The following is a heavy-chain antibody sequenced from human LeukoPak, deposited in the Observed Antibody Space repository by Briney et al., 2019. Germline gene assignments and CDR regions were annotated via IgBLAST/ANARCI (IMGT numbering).Heavy chain of an antibody. CDR1: GASIGSSNW. V-gene: IGHV4-4*02. D-gene: IGHD6-13*01. Sequence: SGTLSLTCPVSGASIGSSNWWSWGRQPPGKRLEWGGEISHSGSTNYNPSLTSRVTISVDKSKNQFSLKLSSVTAADTAVYYCARVVRQQLPHKLDYYYGMDVWGKGTTVTVSS. J-gene: IGHJ6*04. CDR2: ISHSGST. CDR3: ARVVRQQLPHKLDYYYGMDV.